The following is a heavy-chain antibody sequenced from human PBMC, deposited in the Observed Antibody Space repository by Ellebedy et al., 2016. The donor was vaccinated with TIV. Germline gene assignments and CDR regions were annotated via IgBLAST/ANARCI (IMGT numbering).Heavy chain of an antibody. D-gene: IGHD6-19*01. CDR3: ARAPRRGWYGDY. V-gene: IGHV3-7*01. Sequence: PGGSLRLSCVASGFTFSSYWMSWVRQAPGKGLEWVANIKQDGSETYYVDSVKGRFTISRDNAKNSLYLKMNSLRAEDTAVYYCARAPRRGWYGDYWGQGTLVTVSS. J-gene: IGHJ4*02. CDR1: GFTFSSYW. CDR2: IKQDGSET.